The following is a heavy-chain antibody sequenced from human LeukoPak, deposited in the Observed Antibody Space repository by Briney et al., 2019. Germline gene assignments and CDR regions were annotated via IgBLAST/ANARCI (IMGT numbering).Heavy chain of an antibody. J-gene: IGHJ4*02. D-gene: IGHD4-23*01. Sequence: ASVEVSCKVSGYTFTDYYMHWVQQAPGKGLEWMGLVDPEDGETIYAEKFQGRVTITADTSTDTAYMELSSLRSEDTAVYYCATAVATTEIDYWGQGTLVTVSS. CDR1: GYTFTDYY. CDR2: VDPEDGET. CDR3: ATAVATTEIDY. V-gene: IGHV1-69-2*01.